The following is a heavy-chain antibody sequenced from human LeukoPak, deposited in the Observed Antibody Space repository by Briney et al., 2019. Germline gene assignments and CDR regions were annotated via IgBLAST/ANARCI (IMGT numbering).Heavy chain of an antibody. CDR3: ARGDYYDIALMDY. CDR1: GFIFSDSG. D-gene: IGHD3-22*01. V-gene: IGHV3-30*02. Sequence: GGSLRLSCAASGFIFSDSGMHWVRQAPGKGLEWVAYIEYHGSDKKHADSVKGRVAISRDNSKITLYLQMNSLRAEDTAIYYCARGDYYDIALMDYWGQGTLVTVSS. J-gene: IGHJ4*02. CDR2: IEYHGSDK.